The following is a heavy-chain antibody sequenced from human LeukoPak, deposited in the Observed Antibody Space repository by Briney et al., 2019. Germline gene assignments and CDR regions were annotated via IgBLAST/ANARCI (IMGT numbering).Heavy chain of an antibody. CDR1: GFTFSSYA. Sequence: GGSLRLSCAASGFTFSSYAMSWVRQAPGKGLEWVSAISGSGGSTYYADSVKGRFTISRDNSKNTLYLQMNSLRAEDTAVYYCAKEGPSPLRYFDWRYNWFDPWGQGTLVTVSS. CDR2: ISGSGGST. J-gene: IGHJ5*02. CDR3: AKEGPSPLRYFDWRYNWFDP. V-gene: IGHV3-23*01. D-gene: IGHD3-9*01.